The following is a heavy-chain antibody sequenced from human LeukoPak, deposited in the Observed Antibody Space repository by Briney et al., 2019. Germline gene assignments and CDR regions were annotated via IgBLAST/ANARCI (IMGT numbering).Heavy chain of an antibody. V-gene: IGHV1-2*02. Sequence: ASVKVSCKTSGYTFTGFHMHWVRQAPGQGLEWMGWINPKSGGTNYAQKLQGRVTMTTDTSTSTAYMELRSLRSDDTAVYYCARVGTYYYGSGSYPAFDIWGQGIMVTVSS. CDR3: ARVGTYYYGSGSYPAFDI. CDR1: GYTFTGFH. CDR2: INPKSGGT. D-gene: IGHD3-10*01. J-gene: IGHJ3*02.